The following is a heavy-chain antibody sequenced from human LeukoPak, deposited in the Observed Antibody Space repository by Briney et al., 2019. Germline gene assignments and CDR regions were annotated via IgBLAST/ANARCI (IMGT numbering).Heavy chain of an antibody. V-gene: IGHV3-21*01. CDR1: GFTFSSYS. J-gene: IGHJ6*03. CDR2: ISSSSSYI. D-gene: IGHD5-24*01. CDR3: AREGVERWLQLPLHYYYYYYMDV. Sequence: GGSLRLSCAASGFTFSSYSMNWVRQAPGKGLEWVSSISSSSSYIYYADSVKGRFTISRDNAKNSLYLQMNSLRAEDTAVYYCAREGVERWLQLPLHYYYYYYMDVWGKGTTVTVSS.